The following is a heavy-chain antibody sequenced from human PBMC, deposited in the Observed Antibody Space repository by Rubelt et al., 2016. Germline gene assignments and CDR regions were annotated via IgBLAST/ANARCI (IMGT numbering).Heavy chain of an antibody. V-gene: IGHV1-18*01. Sequence: QVQLVQSGAEVKKPGASVKVSCKASGYTFTSYGISWVRQAPGQGLEWMGWISAYNGNTNYAQKVKGRVTMTPDTSTGTAYMELRSLRSDDTAVYYCARVMITFGGVIEVGWFDPWGQGTLVTVSS. J-gene: IGHJ5*02. D-gene: IGHD3-16*02. CDR1: GYTFTSYG. CDR2: ISAYNGNT. CDR3: ARVMITFGGVIEVGWFDP.